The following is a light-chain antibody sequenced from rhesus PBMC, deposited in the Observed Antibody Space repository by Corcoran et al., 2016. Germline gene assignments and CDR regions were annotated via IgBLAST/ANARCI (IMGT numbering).Light chain of an antibody. CDR2: GAS. V-gene: IGKV3-24*04. J-gene: IGKJ4*01. CDR1: QSVGSY. CDR3: QQSSNLLT. Sequence: ETVVTQSPATLALSPGERATLSCRASQSVGSYLAWYQPQPGEGPRLLIYGASSRATGIRDRFSGSGSWTDFTLTISSLEPEYVGVYYCQQSSNLLTFGGGTKVEIK.